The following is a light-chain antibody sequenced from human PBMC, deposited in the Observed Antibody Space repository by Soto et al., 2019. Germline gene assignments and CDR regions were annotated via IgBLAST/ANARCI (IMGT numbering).Light chain of an antibody. CDR1: SSNIGSHF. CDR2: RDG. CDR3: ASYTSRGTRV. J-gene: IGLJ1*01. Sequence: QSVLTQPPSASGTPGQSLTISCSGSSSNIGSHFVYWYQHLPGTAPKLLIFRDGQRPSGVPARFFGSKSGTSASLAITGLRSEDEADYYCASYTSRGTRVFGPGTKLTVL. V-gene: IGLV1-47*01.